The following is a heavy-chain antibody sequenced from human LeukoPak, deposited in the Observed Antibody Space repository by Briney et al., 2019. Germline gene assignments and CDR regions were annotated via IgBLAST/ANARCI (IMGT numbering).Heavy chain of an antibody. CDR2: ISYDGTNK. V-gene: IGHV3-30*18. J-gene: IGHJ4*02. CDR3: AKEITRPNRAVAGLNY. CDR1: GFTFSAYG. Sequence: GGSLRLSCAASGFTFSAYGMHWVRQAPGKGLEWVAIISYDGTNKYYADSVKGRFTISRDNSKNTLYLQMNSLRAEDTAVYYCAKEITRPNRAVAGLNYRGQGTLVTVSS. D-gene: IGHD6-19*01.